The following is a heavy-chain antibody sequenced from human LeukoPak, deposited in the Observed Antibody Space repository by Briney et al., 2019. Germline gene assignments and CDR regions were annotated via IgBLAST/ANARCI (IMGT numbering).Heavy chain of an antibody. Sequence: GASVKVSCKASGYTFTGYYMHWVRQAPGQGLEWMGWINPNSGGTNYAQKFQGRVTMTRGTSISTAYMELSRLRSDDTAVYYCARENRYSSGWYGSWLDPWGQGTLVTVSS. CDR2: INPNSGGT. CDR3: ARENRYSSGWYGSWLDP. J-gene: IGHJ5*02. CDR1: GYTFTGYY. D-gene: IGHD6-19*01. V-gene: IGHV1-2*02.